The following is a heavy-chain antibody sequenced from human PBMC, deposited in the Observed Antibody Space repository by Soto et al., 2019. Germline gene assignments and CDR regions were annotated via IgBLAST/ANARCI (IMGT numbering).Heavy chain of an antibody. Sequence: QVQLVESGGGVVQPGRSLRLSCVASGFTFTSYGMHWVRQAPGKGLEWGAGIWYDGSKKYYADSVKGRFTISRDNSKNTLYLQMNSLRAEDTAVYYCASDYCGGDCYALDYWGQGTLVTVSS. CDR3: ASDYCGGDCYALDY. CDR2: IWYDGSKK. J-gene: IGHJ4*02. V-gene: IGHV3-33*01. CDR1: GFTFTSYG. D-gene: IGHD2-21*02.